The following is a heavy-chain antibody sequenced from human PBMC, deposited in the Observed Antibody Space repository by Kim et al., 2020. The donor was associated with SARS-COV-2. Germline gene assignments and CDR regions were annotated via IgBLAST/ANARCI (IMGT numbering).Heavy chain of an antibody. D-gene: IGHD1-26*01. Sequence: RTYYADSVKGRFTIYRDNSKNSLYLQINSLRTEDTALYYCAKDNVGATWFDPWGQGTLVTVSS. V-gene: IGHV3-43*01. CDR2: RT. CDR3: AKDNVGATWFDP. J-gene: IGHJ5*02.